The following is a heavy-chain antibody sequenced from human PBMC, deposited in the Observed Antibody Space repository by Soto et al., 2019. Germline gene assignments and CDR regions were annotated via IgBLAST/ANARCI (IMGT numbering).Heavy chain of an antibody. CDR3: PKSLAARPYDY. V-gene: IGHV3-23*01. CDR2: ISGSGGNT. Sequence: EVQLLESGGGLVQPGGSLRLSCAASGFTFSSYAMSWVRQAPGKGLEWVSAISGSGGNTYYADSVKGRFTISRDNSNNTLYLQMNSLRAEDTAVYYCPKSLAARPYDYWGQGTLVTVSS. J-gene: IGHJ4*02. D-gene: IGHD6-6*01. CDR1: GFTFSSYA.